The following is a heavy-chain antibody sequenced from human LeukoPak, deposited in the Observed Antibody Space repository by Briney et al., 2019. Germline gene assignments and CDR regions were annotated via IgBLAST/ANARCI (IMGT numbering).Heavy chain of an antibody. Sequence: SETLPLTCAVYGGSFSGYYWSWIRQPPGKGLEWIGEINHSGSTNYNPSLKSRVTISVDTSKNQFSLKLSSVTAADTAVYYCARLEYGSWYFDYWGQGTLVTVSS. J-gene: IGHJ4*02. V-gene: IGHV4-34*01. CDR3: ARLEYGSWYFDY. CDR1: GGSFSGYY. CDR2: INHSGST. D-gene: IGHD3-10*01.